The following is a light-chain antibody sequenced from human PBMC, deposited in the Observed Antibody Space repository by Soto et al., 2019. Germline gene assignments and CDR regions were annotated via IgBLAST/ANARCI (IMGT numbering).Light chain of an antibody. J-gene: IGLJ1*01. V-gene: IGLV2-14*03. CDR3: SSYTISSTRV. CDR2: EVS. CDR1: SSDVGAYDY. Sequence: QSALTQPASVSGSPGQSITISCTGTSSDVGAYDYVSWYQQHPDKAPKLMIYEVSNRPSGVSNRFSGSKSVNTATLTISGLQADDEADYYCSSYTISSTRVLGTGTKVTVL.